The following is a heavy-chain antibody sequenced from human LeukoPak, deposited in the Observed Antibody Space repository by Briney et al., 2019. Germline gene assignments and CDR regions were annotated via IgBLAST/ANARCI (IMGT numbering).Heavy chain of an antibody. CDR1: GYTFTGYY. CDR2: INPNSGGT. D-gene: IGHD3-22*01. Sequence: GASVKVSCKASGYTFTGYYMHWVRQAPGQGLEWMGWINPNSGGTNYAQKFQGRVTMTRDTSIRTAYMELSRLRSDDTAVYYCANTYYYDSSGYGSPSDAFDIWGQGTMVTVSS. J-gene: IGHJ3*02. V-gene: IGHV1-2*02. CDR3: ANTYYYDSSGYGSPSDAFDI.